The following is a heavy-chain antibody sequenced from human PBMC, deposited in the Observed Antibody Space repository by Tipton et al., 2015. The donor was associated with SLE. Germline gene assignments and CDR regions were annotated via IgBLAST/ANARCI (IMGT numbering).Heavy chain of an antibody. D-gene: IGHD3-10*01. J-gene: IGHJ4*02. CDR1: GFTFSNAW. V-gene: IGHV3-15*01. CDR3: TTDLGRYGSGSYFY. CDR2: IKSKTDGGTT. Sequence: GSLRLSCAASGFTFSNAWMSWVRQAPGKGLEWVGRIKSKTDGGTTDYAAPVKGRFTISRDDSKNTLYLQMNSLKTEDTAVYYCTTDLGRYGSGSYFYWGQGTLVTVSS.